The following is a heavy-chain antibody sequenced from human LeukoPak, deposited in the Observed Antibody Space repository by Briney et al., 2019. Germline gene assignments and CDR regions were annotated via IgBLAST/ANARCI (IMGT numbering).Heavy chain of an antibody. Sequence: GASVKVSCKASGGTSSTYTITWVRQAPGQGLEWMGGIIPIFRTPNYAQKFQGRVTITTDESTSTAYMELSSLKPDDTAIYYCARVDRYYFYLDVWGKGTTVTVSS. J-gene: IGHJ6*03. CDR3: ARVDRYYFYLDV. V-gene: IGHV1-69*05. CDR2: IIPIFRTP. CDR1: GGTSSTYT.